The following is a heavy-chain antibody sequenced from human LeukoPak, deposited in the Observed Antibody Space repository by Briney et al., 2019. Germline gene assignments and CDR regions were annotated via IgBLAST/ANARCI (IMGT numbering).Heavy chain of an antibody. CDR1: GFTFSDYY. J-gene: IGHJ1*01. V-gene: IGHV3-11*01. Sequence: GGSLRLSWAASGFTFSDYYMSWIRQAPGKGLEWVSYISSGGNTIYYADSVKGRFTISRDNAKNSLYLQLNSLRAEDTAVYYCAQREAFTSSWGQGTLVAVSS. CDR2: ISSGGNTI. CDR3: AQREAFTSS. D-gene: IGHD3-3*01.